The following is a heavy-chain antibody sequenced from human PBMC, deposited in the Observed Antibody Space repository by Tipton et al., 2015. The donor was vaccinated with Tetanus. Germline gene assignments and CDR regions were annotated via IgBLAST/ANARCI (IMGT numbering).Heavy chain of an antibody. D-gene: IGHD3-9*01. V-gene: IGHV3-30*04. CDR3: ARAHQQTYYDILTGYPVGWFDP. J-gene: IGHJ5*02. CDR2: ISYDGSNK. CDR1: GFTFSSYA. Sequence: SLRLSCAASGFTFSSYAMHWVRQAPGEGLEWVAVISYDGSNKYYADSVKGRFTISRDNSKNTLYLQMNSLRAEDTAVYYCARAHQQTYYDILTGYPVGWFDPWGQGTLVTVSS.